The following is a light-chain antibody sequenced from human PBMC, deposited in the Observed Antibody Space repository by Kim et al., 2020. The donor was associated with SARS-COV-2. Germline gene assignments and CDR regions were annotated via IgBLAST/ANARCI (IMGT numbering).Light chain of an antibody. J-gene: IGLJ1*01. Sequence: SSELTQDPAVSVALGQTVRITCQGDSLRTYYASWYRQKPGQAPVPVIYDENNRPSGIPDRFSASSSGNTASLTITGAQAEDEADYYCNSRDSSGNSYFFG. V-gene: IGLV3-19*01. CDR1: SLRTYY. CDR3: NSRDSSGNSYF. CDR2: DEN.